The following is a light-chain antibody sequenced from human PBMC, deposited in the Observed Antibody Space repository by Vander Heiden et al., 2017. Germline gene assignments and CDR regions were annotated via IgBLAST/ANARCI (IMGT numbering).Light chain of an antibody. V-gene: IGLV2-14*03. Sequence: QSALTQPASVFGSPGQSITIPSAGTSSDVGNDNYVSWYQQHPGKAPNLVIYDVTNRPSGVSNRFSGAKSGNTASLTISGLQPEDEADYYCSSYTTSSTQVFGTGTKVTVL. CDR1: SSDVGNDNY. J-gene: IGLJ1*01. CDR2: DVT. CDR3: SSYTTSSTQV.